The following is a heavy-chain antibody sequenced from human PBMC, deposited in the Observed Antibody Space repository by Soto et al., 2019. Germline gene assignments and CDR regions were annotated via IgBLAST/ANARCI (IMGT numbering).Heavy chain of an antibody. CDR2: IYSGGST. J-gene: IGHJ6*03. V-gene: IGHV3-53*04. CDR3: ARGGISLDYYYYYMDV. Sequence: GGSLRLSCAVSGFTVSSNYMSWVRQAPGKGLEWVSVIYSGGSTYYADSVKGRFTISRHNSKNTLYLQMNSLRAEDTAVYYCARGGISLDYYYYYMDVWGKGTTVTVSS. D-gene: IGHD2-15*01. CDR1: GFTVSSNY.